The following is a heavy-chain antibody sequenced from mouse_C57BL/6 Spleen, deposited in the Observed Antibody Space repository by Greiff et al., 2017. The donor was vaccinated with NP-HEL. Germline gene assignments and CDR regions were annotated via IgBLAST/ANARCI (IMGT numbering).Heavy chain of an antibody. CDR3: ARSYYGSRGYFDY. CDR1: GFTFSSYG. D-gene: IGHD1-1*01. J-gene: IGHJ2*01. CDR2: ISSGGSYT. V-gene: IGHV5-6*01. Sequence: VQLKESGGDLVKPGGSLKLSCAASGFTFSSYGMSWVRQTPDKRLEWVATISSGGSYTYYPDSVKGRFTISRDNAKNTLYLQMSSLKSEDTAVYYCARSYYGSRGYFDYWGQGTTLTVSS.